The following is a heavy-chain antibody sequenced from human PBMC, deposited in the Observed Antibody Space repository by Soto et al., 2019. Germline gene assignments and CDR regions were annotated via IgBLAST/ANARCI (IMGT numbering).Heavy chain of an antibody. CDR1: GYSFIKYG. V-gene: IGHV1-18*01. D-gene: IGHD2-2*01. Sequence: GASVKVSFKGCGYSFIKYGINWVRQAPGQGLGWVGWVSAYSGYTHSAQKFHGRLTLTTDTAASTAYMELRILRSADTALYYCAREASVLIPAAQPSRFDSWGQGTLVTVSS. CDR2: VSAYSGYT. CDR3: AREASVLIPAAQPSRFDS. J-gene: IGHJ4*02.